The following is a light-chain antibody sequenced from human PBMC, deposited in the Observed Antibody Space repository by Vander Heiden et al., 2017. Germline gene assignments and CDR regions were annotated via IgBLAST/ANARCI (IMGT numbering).Light chain of an antibody. CDR1: SSNIGSNY. J-gene: IGLJ2*01. CDR2: RNN. Sequence: QSVLPPPPSASGTPGQRVTIPCSGRSSNIGSNYVYWYQQLPGTAPKLLIYRNNQRPSGVPDRFSGSKSGTSASLAISGLRSEDEADYYCAAWDDSLSGLVFGGGTKLTVL. V-gene: IGLV1-47*01. CDR3: AAWDDSLSGLV.